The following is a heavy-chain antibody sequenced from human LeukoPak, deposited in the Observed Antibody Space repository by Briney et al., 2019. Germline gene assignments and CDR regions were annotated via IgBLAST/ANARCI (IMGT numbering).Heavy chain of an antibody. CDR2: INPNSGGT. V-gene: IGHV1-2*02. CDR1: GYTFTGYY. Sequence: ASVKVSCKASGYTFTGYYMHWVRQAPGQGLEWMGWINPNSGGTNYAQKFQGRVTMTRDTSISTAYMELSRLRSDDTAAYYCARDTSNSYGKDYFDYWGQGTLVTVSS. CDR3: ARDTSNSYGKDYFDY. D-gene: IGHD5-18*01. J-gene: IGHJ4*02.